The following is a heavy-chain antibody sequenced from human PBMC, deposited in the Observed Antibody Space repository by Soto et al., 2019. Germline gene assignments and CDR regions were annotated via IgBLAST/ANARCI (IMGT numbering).Heavy chain of an antibody. Sequence: EVQLVESGGGLVQPGGSLRLSCAASGFRFNIYSMNWIRQAPGKGLEWSAYMTSDTKTIKYGDCVKGRFTISRDNDNNIQYPQMTSVRDEETAVYSCAGSVEANFDYWGQGDVVTVSA. CDR1: GFRFNIYS. CDR3: AGSVEANFDY. D-gene: IGHD1-26*01. J-gene: IGHJ4*02. V-gene: IGHV3-48*02. CDR2: MTSDTKTI.